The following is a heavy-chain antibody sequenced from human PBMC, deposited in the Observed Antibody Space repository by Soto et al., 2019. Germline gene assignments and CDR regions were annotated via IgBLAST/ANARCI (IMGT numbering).Heavy chain of an antibody. CDR1: GTSMTGHF. V-gene: IGHV4-59*11. CDR3: ARGVYLSLVRTGWFDP. D-gene: IGHD2-8*01. CDR2: GYYSGST. J-gene: IGHJ5*02. Sequence: QVQLQESGPRLVKASETLSLTCTVSGTSMTGHFWSWMRQPPGKGLEWIGYGYYSGSTLYNPSLKCRVTISLDTSKNHFSLRLSSVTSADTAVYYCARGVYLSLVRTGWFDPWGQGTLVTVSS.